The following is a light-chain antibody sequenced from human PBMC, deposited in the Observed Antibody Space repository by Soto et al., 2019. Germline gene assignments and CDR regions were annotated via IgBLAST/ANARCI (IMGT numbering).Light chain of an antibody. CDR2: DAS. CDR3: QQRNNWPPVT. J-gene: IGKJ4*01. V-gene: IGKV3-11*01. CDR1: QSVSRH. Sequence: EFVLTQSPGTLSLSQGERATLSGRASQSVSRHLAWYQQKPGQAPRLIIYDASNRATGIPARFSGSGSGTDFTLTISSLEPEDFAVYYGQQRNNWPPVTFGGVTKVDIK.